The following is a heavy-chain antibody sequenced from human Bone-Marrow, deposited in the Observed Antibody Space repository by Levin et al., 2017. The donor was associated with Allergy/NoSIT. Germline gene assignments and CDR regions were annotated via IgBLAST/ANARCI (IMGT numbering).Heavy chain of an antibody. CDR2: IKQDGSVK. D-gene: IGHD6-6*01. CDR1: GFTFSSHW. J-gene: IGHJ1*01. CDR3: AREGIHSTSSRAQY. V-gene: IGHV3-7*01. Sequence: PGGSLRLSCAASGFTFSSHWMSWVRQAPGKGLEWVANIKQDGSVKNYADSVKGRFTISRDNAKNSVYLQMNSLIAEDTSVYYCAREGIHSTSSRAQYWGPGTLVTVSS.